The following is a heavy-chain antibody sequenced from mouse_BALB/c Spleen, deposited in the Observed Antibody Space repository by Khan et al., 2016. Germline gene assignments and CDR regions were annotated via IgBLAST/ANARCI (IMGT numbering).Heavy chain of an antibody. CDR3: ARRGYYFSMDY. CDR1: GFDFSRYW. V-gene: IGHV4-1*02. J-gene: IGHJ4*01. Sequence: EVQLQESGGGLVQPGGSLKLSCAASGFDFSRYWMSWVRQAPGKGLEWIGEINPDSSTINYMPSLKDKFIISRANAKNKLYLQMSKVRSEDTALYYCARRGYYFSMDYWGQGTSVTVSS. D-gene: IGHD1-1*01. CDR2: INPDSSTI.